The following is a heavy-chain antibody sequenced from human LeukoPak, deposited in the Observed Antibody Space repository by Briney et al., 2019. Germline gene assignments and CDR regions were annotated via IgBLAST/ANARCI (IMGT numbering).Heavy chain of an antibody. CDR1: GFTFDYYS. CDR2: IYGGGSST. Sequence: PGGSLRLSCAASGFTFDYYSMHWVRQVPGKGLEWVSLIYGGGSSTHSADSVKGLFTLSRDDSKSSLYLQMESLRTEDTALYYCGEDTQSFYDSSGDPYVGDIYFDHWGQGTLVSVSS. D-gene: IGHD3-22*01. V-gene: IGHV3-43*02. CDR3: GEDTQSFYDSSGDPYVGDIYFDH. J-gene: IGHJ4*02.